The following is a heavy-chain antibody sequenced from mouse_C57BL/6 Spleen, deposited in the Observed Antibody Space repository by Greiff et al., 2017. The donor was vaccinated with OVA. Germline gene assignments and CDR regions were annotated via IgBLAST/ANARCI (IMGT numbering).Heavy chain of an antibody. CDR3: ARQTGRGYFDY. D-gene: IGHD4-1*01. V-gene: IGHV1-53*01. CDR1: GYTFTSYW. Sequence: QVQLQQPGTELVKPGASVKLSCKASGYTFTSYWMHWLTQRPGQGLEWIGNINPSNGGTNYNEKFKSKATLTVDKSSSTAYMQLSSLTSEDSAVYYCARQTGRGYFDYWGQGTTLTVSS. J-gene: IGHJ2*01. CDR2: INPSNGGT.